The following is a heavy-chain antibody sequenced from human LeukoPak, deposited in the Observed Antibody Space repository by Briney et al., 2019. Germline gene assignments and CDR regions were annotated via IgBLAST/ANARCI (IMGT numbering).Heavy chain of an antibody. CDR2: IYPGGSIN. D-gene: IGHD6-13*01. Sequence: GESLQISCKGFGNSFTNYWIGWVRQMPGKGLEWMGIIYPGGSINHYSPSFQGQVTISADKSISTAYLQWASLKGSDSAMYYCACRRYSDTWSDPWGQGTLVTVSS. J-gene: IGHJ5*02. CDR1: GNSFTNYW. CDR3: ACRRYSDTWSDP. V-gene: IGHV5-51*01.